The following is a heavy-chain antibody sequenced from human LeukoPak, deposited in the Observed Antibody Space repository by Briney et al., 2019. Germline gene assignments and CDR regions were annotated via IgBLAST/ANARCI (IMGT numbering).Heavy chain of an antibody. V-gene: IGHV5-10-1*01. D-gene: IGHD3-22*01. CDR2: IDPSDSYT. J-gene: IGHJ4*02. Sequence: GESLKISCKGPGYSFTSYWISWVRQMPGKGLEWMGRIDPSDSYTNYSPSFQGHVTISADKSISTAYLQWSSLKASDTAMYYCARRLYDSSGYYYLDYWGQGTLVTVSS. CDR3: ARRLYDSSGYYYLDY. CDR1: GYSFTSYW.